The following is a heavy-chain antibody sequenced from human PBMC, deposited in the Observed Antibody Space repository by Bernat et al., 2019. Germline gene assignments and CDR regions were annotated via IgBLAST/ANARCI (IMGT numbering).Heavy chain of an antibody. CDR2: ISSSSSYT. J-gene: IGHJ4*02. Sequence: QVQLVESGGGVVQPGRSLRLSCAASGFTFSDYYMSWIRQAPGKGLEWVSYISSSSSYTNYADSVKGRFTISRDNAKNSLYLQMNSLRAEDTAVYYCASSVVVTATIYDYWGQGTLVTVSS. D-gene: IGHD2-21*02. CDR3: ASSVVVTATIYDY. CDR1: GFTFSDYY. V-gene: IGHV3-11*06.